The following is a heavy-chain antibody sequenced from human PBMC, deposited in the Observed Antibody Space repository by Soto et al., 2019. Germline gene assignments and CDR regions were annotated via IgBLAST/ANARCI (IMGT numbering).Heavy chain of an antibody. CDR2: ILYSGTT. CDR3: ARNGALDY. CDR1: GGSISRGDYY. J-gene: IGHJ4*02. Sequence: QVQLQESGPGLVKPSQTLSLTCTVSGGSISRGDYYWSWIRQPPGKGLEWIGYILYSGTTNYNPSLESRLTISVDTSKNPFSLQLTSVPAADTAVYYCARNGALDYWGRGTLVTVSS. V-gene: IGHV4-30-4*01. D-gene: IGHD2-8*01.